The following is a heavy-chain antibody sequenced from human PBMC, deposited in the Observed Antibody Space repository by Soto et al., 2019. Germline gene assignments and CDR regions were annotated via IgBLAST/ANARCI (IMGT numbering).Heavy chain of an antibody. D-gene: IGHD3-10*01. CDR1: GFTSEDYA. CDR2: IYWYSNRI. CDR3: IKETSPGGLDH. J-gene: IGHJ4*02. V-gene: IGHV3-9*02. Sequence: GGSLRLSCAASGFTSEDYAMHWVRQAPGKGLEWVSGIYWYSNRIDYADSVKGRFTTSRDNAKNSLYPQMNSLRVEDTALYYCIKETSPGGLDHWGPGTLVTVSS.